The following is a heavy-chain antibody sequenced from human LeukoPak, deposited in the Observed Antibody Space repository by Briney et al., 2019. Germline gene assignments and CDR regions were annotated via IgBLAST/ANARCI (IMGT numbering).Heavy chain of an antibody. Sequence: GGSLRLSCAASGFTFSSYWMHWVRQAPGKGLAWVSRINSDGSRIGYADSVKGRFTISRDNAKNTLYLQMNSPRAEDTAVYYCGGGYGFDYWGQGTLVTVSS. D-gene: IGHD5-12*01. CDR2: INSDGSRI. J-gene: IGHJ4*02. CDR1: GFTFSSYW. CDR3: GGGYGFDY. V-gene: IGHV3-74*01.